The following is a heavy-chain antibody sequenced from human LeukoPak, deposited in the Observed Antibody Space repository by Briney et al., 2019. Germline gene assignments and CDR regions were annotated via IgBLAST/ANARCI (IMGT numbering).Heavy chain of an antibody. CDR3: ARDLNTVTFDY. D-gene: IGHD4-17*01. V-gene: IGHV3-64*01. J-gene: IGHJ4*02. CDR1: GFTFRSYG. Sequence: GGSLRLSCAASGFTFRSYGMHWVRQAPGKGLEYVAAISSNGGSTDYANSVKGRFTISRDNSKNTLYLQMGSLRAEDMAVYYCARDLNTVTFDYWGQGTLVTVSS. CDR2: ISSNGGST.